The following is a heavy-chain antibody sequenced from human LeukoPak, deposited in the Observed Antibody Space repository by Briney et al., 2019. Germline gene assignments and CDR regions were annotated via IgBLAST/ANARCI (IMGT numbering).Heavy chain of an antibody. CDR3: VKDSAYDSSGTKDY. CDR2: ISWNSGSI. J-gene: IGHJ4*02. D-gene: IGHD3-22*01. Sequence: GGSLRLSCAASGFTFDDYAMHWVRQAPGKGLEWVSGISWNSGSIGYADSVKGRFTISRDNAKNSLYLQMNSLRAEDTALYYCVKDSAYDSSGTKDYWGQGTLVTVSS. CDR1: GFTFDDYA. V-gene: IGHV3-9*01.